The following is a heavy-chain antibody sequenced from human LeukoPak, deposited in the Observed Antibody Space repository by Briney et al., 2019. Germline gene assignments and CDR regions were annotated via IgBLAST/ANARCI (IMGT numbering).Heavy chain of an antibody. J-gene: IGHJ4*02. CDR1: GFTVSSNY. V-gene: IGHV3-53*01. D-gene: IGHD1-26*01. CDR3: ARDLVGATRQDY. Sequence: GGSLRLSCAASGFTVSSNYMSWVRQAPGKGLEWVSVIYSGGSTYYADSVKGRFTISRDNSKDTLYLQMNSLRAEDTAVYYCARDLVGATRQDYWGQGTLVTVSS. CDR2: IYSGGST.